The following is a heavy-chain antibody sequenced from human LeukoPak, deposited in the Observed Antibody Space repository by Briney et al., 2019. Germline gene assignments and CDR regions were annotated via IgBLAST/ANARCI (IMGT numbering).Heavy chain of an antibody. CDR2: ISPNIGGT. CDR3: AREGSDYGGGGDKYLGP. V-gene: IGHV1-2*02. D-gene: IGHD4-23*01. J-gene: IGHJ5*02. CDR1: GYTFTSNY. Sequence: GASVKVSCKASGYTFTSNYLHWVRQAPGQGLEWMGWISPNIGGTNFAQKFQGRVAMAVDTSTSTAYMDLSRLTLEDSAVYYCAREGSDYGGGGDKYLGPWGEGALVAVSS.